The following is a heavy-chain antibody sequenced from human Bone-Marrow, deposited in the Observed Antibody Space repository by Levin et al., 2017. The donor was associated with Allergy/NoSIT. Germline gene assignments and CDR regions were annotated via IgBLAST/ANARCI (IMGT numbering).Heavy chain of an antibody. CDR3: ARDRTTVTTNDVYDYGMDV. J-gene: IGHJ6*02. CDR1: GGSISSYY. V-gene: IGHV4-59*01. Sequence: SQTLSLTCTVSGGSISSYYWSWLRQPPGKGLEWIGYIHYSGSTKYNPSLKSRVTISVDTSKNQFSLKLNSVTAADTAVYYCARDRTTVTTNDVYDYGMDVWGQGTTVTVSS. CDR2: IHYSGST. D-gene: IGHD4-17*01.